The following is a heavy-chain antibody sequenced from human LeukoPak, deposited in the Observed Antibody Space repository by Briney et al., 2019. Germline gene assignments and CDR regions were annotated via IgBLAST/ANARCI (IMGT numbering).Heavy chain of an antibody. CDR3: ARHRAAAVYNWFDP. CDR2: IYYSGST. D-gene: IGHD6-13*01. Sequence: PSETLSLTCTVSGGSISSYYWSWIRQPPGKGLEWIGYIYYSGSTNYNPSLKSRVTISVDTSKNQFSLKLSSVTAADTAVYYCARHRAAAVYNWFDPWGQGTLVTVSS. CDR1: GGSISSYY. J-gene: IGHJ5*02. V-gene: IGHV4-59*08.